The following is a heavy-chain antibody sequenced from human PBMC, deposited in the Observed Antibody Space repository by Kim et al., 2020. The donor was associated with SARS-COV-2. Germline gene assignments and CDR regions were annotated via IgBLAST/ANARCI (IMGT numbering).Heavy chain of an antibody. J-gene: IGHJ3*01. D-gene: IGHD3-16*01. Sequence: YADSVKSRFTISRDNSNNTLYLHMNGLRVDDTATYYCAKSALGIQNDAFDVWGKGTMVTVSS. CDR3: AKSALGIQNDAFDV. V-gene: IGHV3-23*01.